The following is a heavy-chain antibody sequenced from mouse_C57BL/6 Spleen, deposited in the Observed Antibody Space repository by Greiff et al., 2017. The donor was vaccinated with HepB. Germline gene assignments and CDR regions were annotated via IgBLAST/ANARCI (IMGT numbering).Heavy chain of an antibody. CDR2: IYPSDSET. V-gene: IGHV1-61*01. D-gene: IGHD1-1*01. Sequence: QVQLQQSGAELVRPGSSVKLSCKASGYTFTSYWMDWVKQRPGQGLEWIGNIYPSDSETHYNQKFKDKATLTVDKSSSTAYMQLSSLTSEDSAVYYCHITTVVATEYYYAMDYWGQGTSVTVSS. J-gene: IGHJ4*01. CDR1: GYTFTSYW. CDR3: HITTVVATEYYYAMDY.